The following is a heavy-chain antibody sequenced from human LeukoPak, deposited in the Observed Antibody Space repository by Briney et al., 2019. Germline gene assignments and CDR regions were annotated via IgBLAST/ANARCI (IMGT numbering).Heavy chain of an antibody. J-gene: IGHJ4*02. CDR3: ARPSGYSSSWYVVDY. CDR2: ISSSSSYI. D-gene: IGHD6-13*01. V-gene: IGHV3-21*01. Sequence: GGSLRLSCAASGFTFSSYSMNWVRQAPGKGLEWVSSISSSSSYIYYADSVKGRFTISRDNAKNSLYLQMNSLRAEDTAVYYCARPSGYSSSWYVVDYWGQGTLVTVSS. CDR1: GFTFSSYS.